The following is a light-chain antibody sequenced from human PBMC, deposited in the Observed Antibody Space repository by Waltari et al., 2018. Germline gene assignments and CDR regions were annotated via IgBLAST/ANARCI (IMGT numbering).Light chain of an antibody. CDR2: KTN. V-gene: IGLV8-61*01. CDR3: LVYMGSGIWV. J-gene: IGLJ3*02. CDR1: SGSFSSTSY. Sequence: QTVVTQEPSLSVSPGGTVTLTCALSSGSFSSTSYVSWYQQSPGQPPRTVVYKTNYRSNGVPDRCSGSMLGSEAALTITGAQADDESTYYCLVYMGSGIWVFGGGTKLTV.